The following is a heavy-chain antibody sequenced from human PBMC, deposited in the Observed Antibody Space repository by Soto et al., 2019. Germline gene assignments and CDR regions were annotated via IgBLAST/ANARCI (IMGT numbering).Heavy chain of an antibody. CDR1: GGSISSYY. CDR3: ARDFSNNRSYYDSSGYSV. J-gene: IGHJ4*02. D-gene: IGHD3-22*01. V-gene: IGHV4-59*01. CDR2: IYYSGST. Sequence: SETLSLTCTVSGGSISSYYWSWIRQPPGKGLEWIGYIYYSGSTNYNPSLKSRVTISVDTSKNQFSLKLSSVTAADTAVYYCARDFSNNRSYYDSSGYSVWGQGTLVTVSS.